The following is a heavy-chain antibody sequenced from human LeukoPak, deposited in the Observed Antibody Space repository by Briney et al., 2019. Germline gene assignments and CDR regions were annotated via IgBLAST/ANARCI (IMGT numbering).Heavy chain of an antibody. CDR1: GGSISSGDYY. Sequence: KTSQTLSLTCTVSGGSISSGDYYWSWLRQPPGKGLEWIGYIYYSGSTYYNPSLKSRVTISVDTSKNQFSLKLSSVTAADTAVYYCARGYYDGSGSYQFDYWGQGTLVTVSS. V-gene: IGHV4-30-4*08. CDR2: IYYSGST. D-gene: IGHD3-10*01. J-gene: IGHJ4*02. CDR3: ARGYYDGSGSYQFDY.